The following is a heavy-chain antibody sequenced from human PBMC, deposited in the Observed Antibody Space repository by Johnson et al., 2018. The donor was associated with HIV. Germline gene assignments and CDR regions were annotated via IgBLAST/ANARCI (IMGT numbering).Heavy chain of an antibody. V-gene: IGHV3-74*02. CDR2: ISGDGSSS. CDR3: ARGQQDMGAGAFDI. Sequence: EQLVESGGALVQPGGSLRLSCEVSGFTISTFWMHWVRQVPGKGLMWVSRISGDGSSSSYADSVKGRFTISRDNSKNTVYLQMNSRRAGDTAVYYCARGQQDMGAGAFDIWGQGTMVTVSS. D-gene: IGHD3-16*01. J-gene: IGHJ3*02. CDR1: GFTISTFW.